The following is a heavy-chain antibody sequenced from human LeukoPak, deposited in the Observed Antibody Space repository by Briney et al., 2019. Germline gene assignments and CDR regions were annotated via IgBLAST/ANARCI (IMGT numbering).Heavy chain of an antibody. D-gene: IGHD6-13*01. J-gene: IGHJ5*02. CDR2: VYPGDSDT. V-gene: IGHV5-51*01. Sequence: GESLKISCKGSGYSFTSYWIGWVRQMPGKGLEWMAIVYPGDSDTRYNPSFQGQVTTSVDKSISTAYLQWSSLKASDTAMYYCARLLTSGSNIRDWFDPWGQGTLVTVSS. CDR3: ARLLTSGSNIRDWFDP. CDR1: GYSFTSYW.